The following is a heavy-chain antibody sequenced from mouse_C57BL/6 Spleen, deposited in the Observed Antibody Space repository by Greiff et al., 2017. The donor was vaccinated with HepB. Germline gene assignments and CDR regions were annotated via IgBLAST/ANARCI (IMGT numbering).Heavy chain of an antibody. CDR3: ARDYDYDEGGDY. J-gene: IGHJ2*01. Sequence: QVQLQQSGAELVKPGASVKISCKASGYAFSSYWMNWVKQRPGMGLEWIGQIYPGDGDTNYNGKFKGKATLTADKSSSTAYMQLSSLTSEDSAVYFCARDYDYDEGGDYWGQGTTLTVSS. CDR2: IYPGDGDT. CDR1: GYAFSSYW. D-gene: IGHD2-4*01. V-gene: IGHV1-80*01.